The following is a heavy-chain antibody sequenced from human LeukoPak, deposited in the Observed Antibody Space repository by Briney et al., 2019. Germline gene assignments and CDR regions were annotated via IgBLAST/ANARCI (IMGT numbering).Heavy chain of an antibody. CDR2: IYYSGST. J-gene: IGHJ5*02. D-gene: IGHD6-13*01. CDR1: GGSISGYY. CDR3: AREPPYSGWFDP. V-gene: IGHV4-59*01. Sequence: SETLSLTCTVSGGSISGYYWSWIRQPPGKGLEWIGYIYYSGSTNCNPSLKSRVTISVDTSKNQFSLKLSSVAAADTAVYYCAREPPYSGWFDPWGQGTLVTVSS.